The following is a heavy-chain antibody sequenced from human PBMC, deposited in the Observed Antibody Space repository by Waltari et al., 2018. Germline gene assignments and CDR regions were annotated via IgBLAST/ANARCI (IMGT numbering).Heavy chain of an antibody. CDR2: FDPEDGET. Sequence: QVQLVQSGAEVKKPGASVKVSCKVSGYTLTELSMHWVRQAPGKGLEWMGGFDPEDGETIYAQKFQGRVTMNEDTSTDTAYMELSSLRSEDTAVYYCATLRDGYNYDYWGQGTLVTVSS. J-gene: IGHJ4*02. V-gene: IGHV1-24*01. D-gene: IGHD5-12*01. CDR1: GYTLTELS. CDR3: ATLRDGYNYDY.